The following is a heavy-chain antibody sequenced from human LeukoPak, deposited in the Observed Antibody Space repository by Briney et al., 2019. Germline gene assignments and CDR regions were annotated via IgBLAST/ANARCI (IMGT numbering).Heavy chain of an antibody. V-gene: IGHV3-30*02. CDR1: GFTFSSYG. D-gene: IGHD4-11*01. J-gene: IGHJ4*02. Sequence: GGSLRLSCAASGFTFSSYGMHWVCQAPGKGLEWVAFIRYDGSNKYYADSVKGRFTISRDNSKNTLYLQMNSLRAEDTAVYYCAKPYDYSNYYFDYWGQGTLVTVSS. CDR3: AKPYDYSNYYFDY. CDR2: IRYDGSNK.